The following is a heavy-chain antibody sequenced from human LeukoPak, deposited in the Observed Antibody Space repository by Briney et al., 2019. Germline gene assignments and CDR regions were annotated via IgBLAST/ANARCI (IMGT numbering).Heavy chain of an antibody. CDR2: IYPGDSDT. V-gene: IGHV5-51*01. D-gene: IGHD6-13*01. CDR3: ARQAHIAAAGTGNYYYYMDV. CDR1: GYSFTSYW. Sequence: GESLKISCKGSGYSFTSYWIGWVRQMPGKGLEWIGIIYPGDSDTRYSPSFQGQGTISADKSISTAYLQWSSLKASDTAMYYCARQAHIAAAGTGNYYYYMDVWGKGTTVTVSS. J-gene: IGHJ6*03.